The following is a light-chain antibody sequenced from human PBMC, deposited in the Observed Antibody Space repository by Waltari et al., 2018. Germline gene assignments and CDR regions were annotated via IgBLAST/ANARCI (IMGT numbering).Light chain of an antibody. CDR3: LEHDNFPTHT. CDR2: EAT. J-gene: IGKJ2*01. Sequence: ETTLTQSPALLSATPRDKVNISCRASQDIDDEMNWYQQKPGEGAIFIIQEATTLVPGIPPRFSGSGYGTDFTLTINNIQSEDVASYFCLEHDNFPTHTFGQGTKLEIK. V-gene: IGKV5-2*01. CDR1: QDIDDE.